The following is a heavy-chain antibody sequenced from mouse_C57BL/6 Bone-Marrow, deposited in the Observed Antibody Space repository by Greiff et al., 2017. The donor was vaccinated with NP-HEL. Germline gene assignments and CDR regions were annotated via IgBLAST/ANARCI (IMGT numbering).Heavy chain of an antibody. Sequence: EVMLVESGGGLVKPGGSLKLSCAASGFTFSDYGMHWVRQAPEKGLEWVAYISSGSSTIYYADTVKGRFTISRDNAKNTLFLQMTGLRSEDTAMYYCAGQSGTAWVAYWGQGTLVTVSA. CDR2: ISSGSSTI. CDR1: GFTFSDYG. D-gene: IGHD3-2*02. CDR3: AGQSGTAWVAY. J-gene: IGHJ3*01. V-gene: IGHV5-17*01.